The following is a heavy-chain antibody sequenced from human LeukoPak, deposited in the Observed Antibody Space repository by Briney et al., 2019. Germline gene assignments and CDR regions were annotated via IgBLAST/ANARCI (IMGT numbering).Heavy chain of an antibody. D-gene: IGHD5-12*01. CDR2: IYDIGST. J-gene: IGHJ4*02. V-gene: IGHV4-59*01. CDR3: ARGTKTGYTGYDWNY. CDR1: GGSISSYY. Sequence: SETLSLTCTVSGGSISSYYWSWVRQPPGKGLEWIGYIYDIGSTSYNPSLKSRVTISVDTSSNQFSLMLTSVTAADTAVYYCARGTKTGYTGYDWNYWGQGSLVSVSS.